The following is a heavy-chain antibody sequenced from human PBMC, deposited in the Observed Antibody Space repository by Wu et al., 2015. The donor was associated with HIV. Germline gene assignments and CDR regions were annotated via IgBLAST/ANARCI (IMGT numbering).Heavy chain of an antibody. Sequence: QVQLVQSGAEVKKPGASVKVSCKASGYTFTSYSISWVRQAPGQGLEWMGWISVYNGHTNYAQKLQGRVTMTTDTSTGTAYMELRSLRSDDTAVYYCARDCSSTSSSVPTPWGQGTLVTVSS. CDR3: ARDCSSTSSSVPTP. CDR1: GYTFTSYS. CDR2: ISVYNGHT. D-gene: IGHD2-2*01. J-gene: IGHJ5*02. V-gene: IGHV1-18*01.